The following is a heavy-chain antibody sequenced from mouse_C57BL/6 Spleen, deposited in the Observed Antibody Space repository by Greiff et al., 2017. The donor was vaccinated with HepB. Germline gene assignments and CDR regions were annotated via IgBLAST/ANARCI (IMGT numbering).Heavy chain of an antibody. CDR1: GYTFTSYW. CDR2: IHPNSGST. CDR3: ARMVTDWYFDV. J-gene: IGHJ1*03. V-gene: IGHV1-64*01. D-gene: IGHD2-2*01. Sequence: QVQLQQPGAELVKPGASVKLSCKASGYTFTSYWMHWVKQRPGQGLEWIGMIHPNSGSTNYNEKFKSKATLTVDKSSSTAYMQLSSLTSEDSAVYYCARMVTDWYFDVWGTGTTVTVSS.